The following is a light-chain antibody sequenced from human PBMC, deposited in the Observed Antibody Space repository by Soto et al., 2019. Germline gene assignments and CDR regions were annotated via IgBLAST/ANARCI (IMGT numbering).Light chain of an antibody. J-gene: IGKJ4*01. V-gene: IGKV1-39*01. CDR2: AAS. Sequence: DIQMTQSPSSLSASIGDRVTITCRASQRITKYLNWYQQQPGKAPKLLIYAASTLQSGVPLRFSGSGSGTDFTLTITSLQPEDFATYYCQQSYITPRSFGGGTKVEIK. CDR3: QQSYITPRS. CDR1: QRITKY.